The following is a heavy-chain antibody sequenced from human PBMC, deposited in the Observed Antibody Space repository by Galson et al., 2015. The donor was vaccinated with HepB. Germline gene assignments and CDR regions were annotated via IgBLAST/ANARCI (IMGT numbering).Heavy chain of an antibody. Sequence: SLRLSCAASGFTFRSYSMNWVRQAPGKGLEWVSYISSSSSTIYYADSVKGRFTISRDNAKNSLYLQMNSLRAEDTAVYYCARDAKNYYGSGSYYIQTWGFAFDIWGQGTMVTVSS. CDR3: ARDAKNYYGSGSYYIQTWGFAFDI. CDR2: ISSSSSTI. CDR1: GFTFRSYS. D-gene: IGHD3-10*01. V-gene: IGHV3-48*01. J-gene: IGHJ3*02.